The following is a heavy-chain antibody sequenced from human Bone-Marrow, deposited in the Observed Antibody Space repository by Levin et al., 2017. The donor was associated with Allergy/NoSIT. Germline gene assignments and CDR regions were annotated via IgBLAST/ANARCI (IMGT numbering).Heavy chain of an antibody. CDR1: GDSITSNDW. J-gene: IGHJ6*03. Sequence: PSETLSLTCTVSGDSITSNDWWTWVRQPPVKGLEWIGEISHRGNPNYNPSLKSRVTISVDKSQNQFSLKVTSVTAADTAVYYCAREKQYQLPLYYYYYYIDVWGKGTSVTVSS. V-gene: IGHV4-4*02. CDR3: AREKQYQLPLYYYYYYIDV. CDR2: ISHRGNP. D-gene: IGHD2-2*01.